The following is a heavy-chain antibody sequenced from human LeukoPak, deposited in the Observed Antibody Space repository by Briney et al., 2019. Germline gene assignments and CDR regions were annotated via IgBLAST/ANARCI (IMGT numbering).Heavy chain of an antibody. J-gene: IGHJ6*02. CDR1: GFTISSFW. V-gene: IGHV3-74*01. CDR3: APHLSVVVPGAQYGMDV. Sequence: GGSLRLSCGASGFTISSFWMHWVSQARGKGLVWVSRINSDGSSTSYADSVKGRFTISRDNAKNMLYLQMNSLRAEDTAVYYCAPHLSVVVPGAQYGMDVWGQGTTITVSS. D-gene: IGHD2-2*01. CDR2: INSDGSST.